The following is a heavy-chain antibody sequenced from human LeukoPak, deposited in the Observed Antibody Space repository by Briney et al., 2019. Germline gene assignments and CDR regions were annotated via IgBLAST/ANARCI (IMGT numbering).Heavy chain of an antibody. D-gene: IGHD1-26*01. Sequence: GGSLRLSCAASGFTFSRNSMTWVRQAPGKGLEWVSAISGSDGSTYYADSVKGRFTISRDNSKNTLYLQMNSLRAEDTAVYYCAAGWELLGLDYWGQGTLVTVSS. J-gene: IGHJ4*02. CDR2: ISGSDGST. CDR1: GFTFSRNS. V-gene: IGHV3-23*01. CDR3: AAGWELLGLDY.